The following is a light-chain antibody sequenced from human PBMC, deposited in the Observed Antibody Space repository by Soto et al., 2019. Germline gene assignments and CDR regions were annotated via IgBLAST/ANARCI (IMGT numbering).Light chain of an antibody. V-gene: IGLV2-14*01. Sequence: QSALTQPASVSGSPGQSITISCTGTSSDVGGYNYVSWYQQQPGKAPKLMIHEVSNRPSGVSNRFSGSKSGNTASLTISGLQAEDEADYYCSSYTSSRAYVFGIGTKVTVL. J-gene: IGLJ1*01. CDR3: SSYTSSRAYV. CDR1: SSDVGGYNY. CDR2: EVS.